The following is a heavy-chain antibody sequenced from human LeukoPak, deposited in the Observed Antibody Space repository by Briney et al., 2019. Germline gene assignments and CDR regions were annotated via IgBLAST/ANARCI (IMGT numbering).Heavy chain of an antibody. Sequence: GASVKVSCKASGYTFTSYGISWVRQAPGQGLEWMGWTSAYNGNTNYAQKLQGRVTMTTDTSTSTAYMELRSLRSDDTAVYYCARCRPGYSSSWYLGYFDYWGQGTLVTVSS. V-gene: IGHV1-18*01. J-gene: IGHJ4*02. CDR2: TSAYNGNT. D-gene: IGHD6-13*01. CDR1: GYTFTSYG. CDR3: ARCRPGYSSSWYLGYFDY.